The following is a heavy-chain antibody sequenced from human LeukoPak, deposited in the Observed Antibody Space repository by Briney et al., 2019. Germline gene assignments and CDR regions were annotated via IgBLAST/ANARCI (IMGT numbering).Heavy chain of an antibody. Sequence: ASVKVSCKVSGYTLTELSMHWVRQAPGKGLKWMGGFDPEDGETIYAQKFQGRVTMTRDTSTSTVYMELRSLRSDDTAVYYCARENYYDGSGSPSASAPVDHWGQGTLVTVSS. CDR2: FDPEDGET. V-gene: IGHV1-24*01. D-gene: IGHD3-22*01. J-gene: IGHJ4*02. CDR1: GYTLTELS. CDR3: ARENYYDGSGSPSASAPVDH.